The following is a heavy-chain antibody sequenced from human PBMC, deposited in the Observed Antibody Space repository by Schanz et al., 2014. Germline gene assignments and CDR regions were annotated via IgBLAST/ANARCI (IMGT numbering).Heavy chain of an antibody. J-gene: IGHJ4*02. CDR1: GFTFSSYA. CDR3: ARDSVYCSGGSCLGFDS. V-gene: IGHV3-30-3*01. Sequence: QVQLVESGGGVVQPGRSLRLSCAAYGFTFSSYAMHWVRQAPGKGREWVAVISYDGSNKYYADSVKGRFTIARDNSKNTLYLQMNTLRAADAAVYYCARDSVYCSGGSCLGFDSWGQGTLVTVSS. D-gene: IGHD2-15*01. CDR2: ISYDGSNK.